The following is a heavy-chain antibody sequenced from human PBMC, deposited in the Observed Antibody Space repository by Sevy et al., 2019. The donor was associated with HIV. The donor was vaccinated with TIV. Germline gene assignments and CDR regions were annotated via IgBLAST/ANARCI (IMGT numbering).Heavy chain of an antibody. CDR1: GFTFSGSA. CDR3: TRTTVTNDAFDI. J-gene: IGHJ3*02. V-gene: IGHV3-73*01. Sequence: GGSLRLSCAASGFTFSGSAMHWVRQASGKGLEWVGRIRSKANSYATAYAASGKGRFTISRYDSKNTAYLQMNSLKTEDTAVYYCTRTTVTNDAFDIWGQGTMVTVSS. CDR2: IRSKANSYAT. D-gene: IGHD4-17*01.